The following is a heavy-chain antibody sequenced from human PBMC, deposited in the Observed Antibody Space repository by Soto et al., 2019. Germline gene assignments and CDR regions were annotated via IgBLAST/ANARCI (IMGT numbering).Heavy chain of an antibody. Sequence: QVQLQESGPGLVKPSETLSLTCSVSGGSIRDYQWNWIRQPPGKGLEWIGYIYYSGRTNYSPSLKSRVTISLDTSTKQFSLRLRSVTAADTAVYYCVRMRGLGELSPYFDYWGQGALVTVSS. CDR2: IYYSGRT. CDR3: VRMRGLGELSPYFDY. D-gene: IGHD3-16*02. V-gene: IGHV4-59*01. J-gene: IGHJ4*02. CDR1: GGSIRDYQ.